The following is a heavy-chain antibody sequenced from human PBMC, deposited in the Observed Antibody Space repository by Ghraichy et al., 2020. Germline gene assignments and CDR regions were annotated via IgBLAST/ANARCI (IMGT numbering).Heavy chain of an antibody. CDR3: ARDRRGYCSTSSCSYYFDH. Sequence: GGSLRLSCEASGFTFNSFWMHWVRQAPGKGLVWVSRINNDGSGTNYADSVKGRFTVSRDNAKNTLYLQMNSLRAEDTAVYYCARDRRGYCSTSSCSYYFDHWGKGTLVTVSS. CDR1: GFTFNSFW. CDR2: INNDGSGT. J-gene: IGHJ4*02. D-gene: IGHD2-2*01. V-gene: IGHV3-74*01.